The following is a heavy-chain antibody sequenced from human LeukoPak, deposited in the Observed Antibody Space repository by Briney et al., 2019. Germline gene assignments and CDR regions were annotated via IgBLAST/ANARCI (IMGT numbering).Heavy chain of an antibody. CDR1: GFTFSSYG. V-gene: IGHV3-30*03. CDR2: VSSDGSIK. Sequence: GGSLRLSCAASGFTFSSYGIHWVRQAPGKGLEWVAVVSSDGSIKYYADSGKGRFTISRDTSKNTVYLQMNSLGAEDTAFYYCARGYSSSWLGYFDYWGQGTLVTVSS. CDR3: ARGYSSSWLGYFDY. D-gene: IGHD6-13*01. J-gene: IGHJ4*02.